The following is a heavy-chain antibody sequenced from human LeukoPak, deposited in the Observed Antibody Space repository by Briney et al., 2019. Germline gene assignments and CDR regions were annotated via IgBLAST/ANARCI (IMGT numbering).Heavy chain of an antibody. CDR3: ARRAGEYSHPYDY. Sequence: GGSLRLSCAASGFTFSSYTMNWVRQAPGKGLEWVSSITTSSNIHYADSVKGRFTISRDNSKNTLYLQMNSLRAEDTAVYYCARRAGEYSHPYDYWGQGTLVTVSS. CDR1: GFTFSSYT. J-gene: IGHJ4*02. CDR2: ITTSSNI. V-gene: IGHV3-21*04. D-gene: IGHD2/OR15-2a*01.